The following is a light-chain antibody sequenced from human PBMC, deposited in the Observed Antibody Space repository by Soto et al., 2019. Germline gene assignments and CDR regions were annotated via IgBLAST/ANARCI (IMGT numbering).Light chain of an antibody. CDR2: GSS. J-gene: IGKJ5*01. CDR1: QIVSTTY. Sequence: EIVLTQSPGTLSLTPGERATLSCTASQIVSTTYLAWYQQKPGQAPRLLIYGSSSRAPGIPDRFSGSGSGTDFTLTISRLEPEDFAVYYCQQRSNWPPITFGQGTRLEI. V-gene: IGKV3D-20*02. CDR3: QQRSNWPPIT.